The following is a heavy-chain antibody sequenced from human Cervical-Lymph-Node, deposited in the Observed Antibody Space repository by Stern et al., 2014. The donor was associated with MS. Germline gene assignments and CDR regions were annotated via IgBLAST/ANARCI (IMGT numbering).Heavy chain of an antibody. V-gene: IGHV3-7*01. D-gene: IGHD2-21*01. J-gene: IGHJ4*02. CDR1: GFTFSDYW. CDR2: IKKDGSET. CDR3: ARDAIPSGRPDF. Sequence: DQLVQSGGGVVQPGGSLRLSCVTSGFTFSDYWMNWVRQAPGKGLEWVANIKKDGSETYYVDSVKGRFTISRDNAKNSLYLQLNSLRAEDTAVYYCARDAIPSGRPDFWGQGTLVTVSS.